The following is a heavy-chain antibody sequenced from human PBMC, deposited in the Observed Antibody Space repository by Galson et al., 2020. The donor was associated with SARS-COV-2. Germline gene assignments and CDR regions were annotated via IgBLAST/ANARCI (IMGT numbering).Heavy chain of an antibody. V-gene: IGHV3-21*01. CDR2: ISSSSSYI. CDR1: GFTFSSYS. CDR3: ARAGTGGYYYYMDV. D-gene: IGHD2-15*01. J-gene: IGHJ6*03. Sequence: GGSLRLSCAASGFTFSSYSMNWVRQAPGKGLECVSSISSSSSYIYYADSVKGRFTISRDNAKNSLYLQMNSLRAEDTAVYYCARAGTGGYYYYMDVWGKGTPVTVSS.